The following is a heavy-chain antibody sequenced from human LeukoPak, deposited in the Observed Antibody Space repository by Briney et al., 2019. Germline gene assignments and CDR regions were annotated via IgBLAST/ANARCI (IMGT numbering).Heavy chain of an antibody. Sequence: GASVKVSCKASGYTFTGYYLHWVRQAPGQGLEWMGVIYPHGGETDRAQKFQGRLTMTRDTSTSTVYMELSGLRSDDTAIYYCAREEHGGNHDYWGQGTLVTVTS. J-gene: IGHJ4*02. CDR2: IYPHGGET. CDR1: GYTFTGYY. V-gene: IGHV1-2*02. D-gene: IGHD4-23*01. CDR3: AREEHGGNHDY.